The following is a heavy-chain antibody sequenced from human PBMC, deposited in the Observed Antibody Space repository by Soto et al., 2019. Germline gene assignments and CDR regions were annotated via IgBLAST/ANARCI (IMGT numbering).Heavy chain of an antibody. Sequence: GGSLRLSCAASGFTFSSYAMSWVRQAPGKGLEWVSSISCSGGSTYYAYSVKVRFTISRENSKKTLYLQMKSMRAEDTAVYYCAKIRAHVRDAFYXWGQGTMVTVS. CDR2: ISCSGGST. J-gene: IGHJ3*02. CDR1: GFTFSSYA. CDR3: AKIRAHVRDAFYX. V-gene: IGHV3-23*01.